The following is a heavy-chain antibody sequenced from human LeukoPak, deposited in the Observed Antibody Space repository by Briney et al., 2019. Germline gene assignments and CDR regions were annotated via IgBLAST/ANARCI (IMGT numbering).Heavy chain of an antibody. CDR2: MSAYNGNT. D-gene: IGHD3-3*01. CDR1: GYTFTIYG. CDR3: ARYLYYDLWIREPLRYYYGMDV. Sequence: GASVSVSFKASGYTFTIYGIRWVRRAPGQGVGRVGWMSAYNGNTHHPHQLHGRLTMTTHTPTSTASMQLSSLRSDDTAVYYCARYLYYDLWIREPLRYYYGMDVWGQGTTVTVSS. V-gene: IGHV1-18*01. J-gene: IGHJ6*02.